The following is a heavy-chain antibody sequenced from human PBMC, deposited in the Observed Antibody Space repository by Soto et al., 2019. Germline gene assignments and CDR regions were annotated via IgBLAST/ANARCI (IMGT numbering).Heavy chain of an antibody. CDR1: GGSISSGGYS. CDR2: ISYSGST. J-gene: IGHJ5*02. Sequence: QVQLQESGPGLVKPSQTLSLTCTVSGGSISSGGYSWSWIRQHPGKGLEWIGYISYSGSTYYNPSRKRRGTISVDTSKNQVSLKLSSVTAADTAVYYCTRAAHYSSPFRWFDPWGQGTLVTVSS. CDR3: TRAAHYSSPFRWFDP. D-gene: IGHD6-13*01. V-gene: IGHV4-31*03.